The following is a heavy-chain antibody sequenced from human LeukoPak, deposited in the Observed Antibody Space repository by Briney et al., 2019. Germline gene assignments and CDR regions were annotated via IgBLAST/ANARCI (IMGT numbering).Heavy chain of an antibody. D-gene: IGHD2-15*01. CDR2: ISYDGSNK. Sequence: GGSLRLSCVASGFSFNNYVMHWVRQAPGKGLEWVAVISYDGSNKYYADSVKGRFTISRDNSKNTLYLQMNSLRAEDTAVYYCARGQLGYCSGGSCLNWFDPWGQGTLVTVSS. V-gene: IGHV3-30*19. CDR3: ARGQLGYCSGGSCLNWFDP. J-gene: IGHJ5*02. CDR1: GFSFNNYV.